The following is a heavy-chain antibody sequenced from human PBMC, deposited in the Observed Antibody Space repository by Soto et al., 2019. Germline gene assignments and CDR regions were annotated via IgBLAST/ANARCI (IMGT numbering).Heavy chain of an antibody. J-gene: IGHJ4*02. CDR2: ISRSGGST. CDR3: AKGSASTYYFAS. Sequence: EVQLLESGGGLVQPGGSLRLSCAASGVTFSTYAMSWVRQAPGKGLEWVSAISRSGGSTYYADSVKGRFTVSRDNPENLQYLQMNSLRAEDTAVYFCAKGSASTYYFASWGQGTLVTVSS. D-gene: IGHD6-19*01. V-gene: IGHV3-23*01. CDR1: GVTFSTYA.